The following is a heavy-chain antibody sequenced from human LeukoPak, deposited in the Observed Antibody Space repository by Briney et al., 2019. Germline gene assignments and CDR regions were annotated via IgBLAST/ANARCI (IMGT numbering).Heavy chain of an antibody. CDR3: AKTMVVTANPRAFDI. V-gene: IGHV3-23*01. CDR1: GFTFSSYG. D-gene: IGHD2-21*02. J-gene: IGHJ3*02. CDR2: ISGRSSST. Sequence: LPGGSLRLSCAASGFTFSSYGMNWVRQAPGKGLEWVSGISGRSSSTYYADSVKGRFTISRDNSKNTLYLQMNSLRAEDTAVYYCAKTMVVTANPRAFDIWGQGTMVTVSS.